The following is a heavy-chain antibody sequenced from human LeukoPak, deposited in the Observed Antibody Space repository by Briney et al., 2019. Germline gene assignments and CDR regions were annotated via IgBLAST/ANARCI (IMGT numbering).Heavy chain of an antibody. Sequence: GGSLRLSCAASGFTFSSYGKHWVRQAPGKGLEWGAVILYDGSNKYYADSVKGRFTISRDNSKNTLYLQMNSRRAEETAVYYCARGGYSSSWYTVGYWGQGTLVTVSS. CDR3: ARGGYSSSWYTVGY. CDR1: GFTFSSYG. CDR2: ILYDGSNK. V-gene: IGHV3-33*01. J-gene: IGHJ4*02. D-gene: IGHD6-13*01.